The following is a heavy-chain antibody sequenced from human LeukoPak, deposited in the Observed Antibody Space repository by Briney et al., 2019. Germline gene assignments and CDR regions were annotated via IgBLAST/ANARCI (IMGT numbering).Heavy chain of an antibody. CDR1: GFTFSSYA. J-gene: IGHJ4*02. CDR3: AKDRVEMATISLLYYFDY. V-gene: IGHV3-23*01. D-gene: IGHD5-24*01. CDR2: ISGSGGST. Sequence: QPGGSLRLSCAASGFTFSSYAMSWVRQAPGKGLEWVSAISGSGGSTYYADSVKGRFTISRDNSKNTLYLQMNSLRAEDTAVYYCAKDRVEMATISLLYYFDYWGQGTLVTVSS.